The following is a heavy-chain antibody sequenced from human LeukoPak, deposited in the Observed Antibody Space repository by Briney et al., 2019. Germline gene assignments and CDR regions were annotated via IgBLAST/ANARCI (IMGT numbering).Heavy chain of an antibody. Sequence: SGTLSLTCTVSGGSISSGDYYWSWIRQPPGKGLEWIGYIYYSGSTYYNPSLKSRVTISVDTSKNRFSLKLSSVTAADTAVYYCAREVGAGYFDYWGQGTLVTVSS. J-gene: IGHJ4*02. V-gene: IGHV4-30-4*01. CDR3: AREVGAGYFDY. CDR2: IYYSGST. D-gene: IGHD1-26*01. CDR1: GGSISSGDYY.